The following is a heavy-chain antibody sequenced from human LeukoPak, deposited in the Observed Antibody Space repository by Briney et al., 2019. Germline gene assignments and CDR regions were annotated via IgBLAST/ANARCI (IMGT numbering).Heavy chain of an antibody. D-gene: IGHD6-19*01. V-gene: IGHV4-39*07. Sequence: PSETLSLTCTVSGGSISSSSYYWGWIRQPPGKGLEWIGSIYYSGSTYYNPSLKSRVTISVDTSKNQFSLKLSSVTAAGTAVYYCARVSGSGWSGYGFDYWGQGTLVTVSS. CDR2: IYYSGST. J-gene: IGHJ4*02. CDR1: GGSISSSSYY. CDR3: ARVSGSGWSGYGFDY.